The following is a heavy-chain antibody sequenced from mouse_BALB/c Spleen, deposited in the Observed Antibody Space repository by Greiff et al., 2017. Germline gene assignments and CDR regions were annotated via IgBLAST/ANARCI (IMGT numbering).Heavy chain of an antibody. CDR3: ARAYGNYLFAY. V-gene: IGHV5-17*02. D-gene: IGHD2-1*01. CDR1: GFTFSSFG. J-gene: IGHJ3*01. CDR2: ISSGSSTI. Sequence: EVQGVESGGGLVQPGGSRKLSCAASGFTFSSFGMHWVRQAPEKGLEWVAYISSGSSTIYYADTVKGRFTISRDNPKNTLFLQMTSLRSEDTAMYYCARAYGNYLFAYWGQGTLVTVSA.